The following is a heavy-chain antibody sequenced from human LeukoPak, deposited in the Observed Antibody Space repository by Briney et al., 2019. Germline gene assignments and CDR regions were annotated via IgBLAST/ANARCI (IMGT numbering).Heavy chain of an antibody. CDR2: IYPNSGGT. J-gene: IGHJ4*02. CDR1: GYTFSGYF. Sequence: ASVKVSCRASGYTFSGYFMHWVRQAPGQGLEWMGWIYPNSGGTKYAQKFQGRVTMTRDTSTSTAYMELRSLRSDDTAVYYCARGDPDSGSYYGFDYWGQGTLVTVSS. D-gene: IGHD1-26*01. V-gene: IGHV1-2*02. CDR3: ARGDPDSGSYYGFDY.